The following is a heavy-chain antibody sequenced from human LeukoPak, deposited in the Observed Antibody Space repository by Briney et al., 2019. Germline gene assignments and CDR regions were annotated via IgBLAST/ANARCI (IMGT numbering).Heavy chain of an antibody. D-gene: IGHD2-21*02. CDR2: LWYGGSDK. V-gene: IGHV3-33*08. Sequence: GGSLRLSCAASGFTFSSYGMHWVRQAPGKGLEWVAVLWYGGSDKYYADSVKGRFTISRDTSKDTLYLQMNSLRAEDTAVYYCASAGGAYCGGDCYPVEEGMDVWGQGTTVTVSS. J-gene: IGHJ6*02. CDR3: ASAGGAYCGGDCYPVEEGMDV. CDR1: GFTFSSYG.